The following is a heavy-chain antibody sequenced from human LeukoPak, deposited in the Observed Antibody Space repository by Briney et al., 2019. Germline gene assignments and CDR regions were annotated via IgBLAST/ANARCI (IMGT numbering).Heavy chain of an antibody. CDR2: VRDKTNSYAT. J-gene: IGHJ4*02. Sequence: GGSLRLSCAASGFTFSDSSMHWVRQASGKGLEWVGRVRDKTNSYATGYGESVKGRFTISRDDSKNTAYLEMSSLRVEDTAVYYCTRQRPQTGSLDYWGQGALVTVSS. V-gene: IGHV3-73*01. CDR1: GFTFSDSS. CDR3: TRQRPQTGSLDY. D-gene: IGHD1-26*01.